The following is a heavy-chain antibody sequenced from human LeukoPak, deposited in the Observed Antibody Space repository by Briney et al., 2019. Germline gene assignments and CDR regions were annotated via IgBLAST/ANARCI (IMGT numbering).Heavy chain of an antibody. CDR2: ISYDGSNK. D-gene: IGHD3-3*01. CDR1: GFTFSSYA. V-gene: IGHV3-30*04. CDR3: AKDEPTIFGVVTPRNYGMDV. J-gene: IGHJ6*02. Sequence: GRSLRLSCAASGFTFSSYAMHWVRQAPGKGLEWVAVISYDGSNKYYADSVKGRFTISRDNSKNTLYLQMNSLRAEDTAVYYCAKDEPTIFGVVTPRNYGMDVWGQGTTVTVSS.